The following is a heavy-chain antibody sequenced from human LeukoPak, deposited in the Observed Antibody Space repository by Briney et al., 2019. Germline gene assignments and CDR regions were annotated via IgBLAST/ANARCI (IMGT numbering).Heavy chain of an antibody. Sequence: GGSLRFSGAASGFTFSSYGMHWVRQAPGKGREWVAVIWYDGSNKYYADSVKGRFTISRDNSKNTLYLQMNSLRAEDTAVYYCARTLVYGMDVWGQGTTVTVSS. CDR3: ARTLVYGMDV. J-gene: IGHJ6*02. V-gene: IGHV3-33*01. D-gene: IGHD2-8*02. CDR1: GFTFSSYG. CDR2: IWYDGSNK.